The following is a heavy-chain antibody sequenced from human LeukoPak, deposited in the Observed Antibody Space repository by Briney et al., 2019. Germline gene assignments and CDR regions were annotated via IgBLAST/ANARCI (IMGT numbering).Heavy chain of an antibody. CDR1: GYTFTDHY. CDR3: ARDLEYSSSSGVGLFDY. Sequence: GASVKISCKASGYTFTDHYIHWVQQAPGQGLEWMGWINPNSGGTNYAQKFQGRVTMTRDTSISTAYMELSRLRSDDTAVYYCARDLEYSSSSGVGLFDYWGQGTLVTVSS. D-gene: IGHD6-6*01. V-gene: IGHV1-2*02. CDR2: INPNSGGT. J-gene: IGHJ4*02.